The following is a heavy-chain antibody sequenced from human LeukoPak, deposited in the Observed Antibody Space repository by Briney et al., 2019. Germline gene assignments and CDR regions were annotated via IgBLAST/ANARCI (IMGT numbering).Heavy chain of an antibody. D-gene: IGHD2-2*01. CDR1: GGSISSSNW. CDR3: ARILYCSSTSCMPDY. CDR2: INHSGST. J-gene: IGHJ4*02. Sequence: SETLSLTCAVSGGSISSSNWWSWVRQPPGKGLEWIGEINHSGSTNYNPSLKSRVTISVDTSKNQFSLKLSSVTAADTAVYYCARILYCSSTSCMPDYWGQGTLVTVSS. V-gene: IGHV4-4*02.